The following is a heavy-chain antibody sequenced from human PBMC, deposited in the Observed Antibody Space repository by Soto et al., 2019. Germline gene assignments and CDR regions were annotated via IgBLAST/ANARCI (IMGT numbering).Heavy chain of an antibody. CDR1: GFSFRSFG. Sequence: PEGSLRLSCAASGFSFRSFGMHWVRQAPGKGPEWVAVIWYDGSDKYYADSVKGRFTISRDNSKNTLFLQINSLRAEDTALYYCARDPRGIAGTDAFDIWGQGTMVTVSS. CDR2: IWYDGSDK. V-gene: IGHV3-33*01. J-gene: IGHJ3*02. D-gene: IGHD3-10*01. CDR3: ARDPRGIAGTDAFDI.